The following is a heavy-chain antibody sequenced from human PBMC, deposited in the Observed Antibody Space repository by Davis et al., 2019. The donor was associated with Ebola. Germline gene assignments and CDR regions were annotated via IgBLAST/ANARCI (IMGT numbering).Heavy chain of an antibody. Sequence: AASVKVSCKASGYTFTGYYMHWVRQAPGQGLEWMGRINPNSGGTNYAQKFQGRVTMTRDTSISTAYMELSRLRSDDTAVYYCARDGYSSPQKTAYYYYYGMDVWGKGTTVTVSS. CDR2: INPNSGGT. D-gene: IGHD6-19*01. CDR1: GYTFTGYY. V-gene: IGHV1-2*06. J-gene: IGHJ6*04. CDR3: ARDGYSSPQKTAYYYYYGMDV.